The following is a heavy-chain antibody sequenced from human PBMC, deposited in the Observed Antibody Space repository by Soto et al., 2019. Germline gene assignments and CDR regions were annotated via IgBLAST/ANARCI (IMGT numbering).Heavy chain of an antibody. V-gene: IGHV4-30-4*01. CDR1: GGSISSGDYY. D-gene: IGHD4-17*01. CDR3: ARESMTTVTYFDY. CDR2: IYYSGST. J-gene: IGHJ4*02. Sequence: QVQLQESGPGLVKPSQTLSLTCTVSGGSISSGDYYWSWIRQPPGKGLEWIGYIYYSGSTYYNPSLKRRVTISVDTSKNQFSLKLSSVTAADTAVYYCARESMTTVTYFDYWGQGTLVTVSS.